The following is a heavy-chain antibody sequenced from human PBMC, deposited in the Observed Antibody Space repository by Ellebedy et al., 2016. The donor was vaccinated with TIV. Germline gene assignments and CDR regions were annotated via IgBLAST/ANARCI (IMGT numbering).Heavy chain of an antibody. V-gene: IGHV3-30*02. CDR1: GFTFSSYG. CDR2: IRYDGSNK. CDR3: AKEREPAVAADY. Sequence: PGGSLRLSCAASGFTFSSYGMHRVRQAPGKGLEWVAFIRYDGSNKYYADSVKGRFTISRDNSKNTLYLQMNSRRAEDTAVYYCAKEREPAVAADYWGQGTLVTVSS. J-gene: IGHJ4*02. D-gene: IGHD6-19*01.